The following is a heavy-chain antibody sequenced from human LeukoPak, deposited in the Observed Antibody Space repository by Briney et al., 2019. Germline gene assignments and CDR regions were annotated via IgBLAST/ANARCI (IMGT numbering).Heavy chain of an antibody. CDR2: INHSGST. CDR3: ARANYYGSGKKDLDY. D-gene: IGHD3-10*01. CDR1: GGSFSGYY. V-gene: IGHV4-34*01. Sequence: SETLSLTCAVYGGSFSGYYWSWIRQPPGKGPEWIGEINHSGSTNYNPSLKSRVTISVDTSKNQFSLKLSSVTAADTAVYYCARANYYGSGKKDLDYWGQGTLVTVSS. J-gene: IGHJ4*02.